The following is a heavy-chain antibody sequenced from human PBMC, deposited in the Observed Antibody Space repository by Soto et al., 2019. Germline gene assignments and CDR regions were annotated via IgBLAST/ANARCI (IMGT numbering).Heavy chain of an antibody. Sequence: QVQLVQSGAEVKKPGSSVKVSCKASEGTFSSYAISWVRQAPGQGLEWMGGIIPIFGTANYAQKFQGRVTITADESTSTAYMELSSLRSEDTAVYYCARAQYYYDSSGYYYCLDYWGQGTLVTVSS. CDR1: EGTFSSYA. V-gene: IGHV1-69*01. D-gene: IGHD3-22*01. CDR3: ARAQYYYDSSGYYYCLDY. J-gene: IGHJ4*02. CDR2: IIPIFGTA.